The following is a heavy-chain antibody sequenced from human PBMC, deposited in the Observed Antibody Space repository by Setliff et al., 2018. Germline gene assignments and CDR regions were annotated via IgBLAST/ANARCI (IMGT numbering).Heavy chain of an antibody. J-gene: IGHJ4*02. CDR2: INQDGSGK. V-gene: IGHV3-7*01. CDR3: AAKWCTTIDCSLPIYDF. D-gene: IGHD2-8*01. Sequence: PGGSLRLSCPASGFTFSSFWMSWVRQSPGKGLEWVANINQDGSGKYYVDSVKGRFTISRDNAKNSLSLQMNGLRAEDTAVYYCAAKWCTTIDCSLPIYDFWGQGTQVTVSS. CDR1: GFTFSSFW.